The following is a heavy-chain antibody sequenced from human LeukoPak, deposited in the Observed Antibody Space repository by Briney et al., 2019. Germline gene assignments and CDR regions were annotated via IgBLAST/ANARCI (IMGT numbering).Heavy chain of an antibody. CDR1: GFNLSCYY. CDR2: LKSDGSST. V-gene: IGHV3-74*03. D-gene: IGHD1-1*01. CDR3: ARTTLETQYFDR. Sequence: PGGSLRLSCAASGFNLSCYYMDWVRQGPGKGLVWVSRLKSDGSSTKYADSVKGRFTISRDDAKNTLYLQMTSLRVEDAAVYYCARTTLETQYFDRWGQGTLVTVSS. J-gene: IGHJ4*02.